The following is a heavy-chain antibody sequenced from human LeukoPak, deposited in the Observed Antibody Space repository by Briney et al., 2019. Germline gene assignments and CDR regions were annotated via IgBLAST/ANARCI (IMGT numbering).Heavy chain of an antibody. V-gene: IGHV3-9*01. CDR1: GLRFDDYA. CDR3: AKGKGGYYYYGMDV. J-gene: IGHJ6*02. CDR2: ISWNSGTI. Sequence: GRSLRLSCVASGLRFDDYAMNWVRQAPGKGLEWVSSISWNSGTIGYGDSVKGRFTTSRDNAKNSLYLQMNSLRAEDTALYYCAKGKGGYYYYGMDVWGQGTTVTVSS.